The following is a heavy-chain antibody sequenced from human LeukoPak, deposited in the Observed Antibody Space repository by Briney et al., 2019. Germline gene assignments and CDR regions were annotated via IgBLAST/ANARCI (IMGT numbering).Heavy chain of an antibody. CDR3: ARQSGTYWGLDY. Sequence: ASVKVSCKASGYTFTDYYIHWVRQAPGHGLEWLGWMNVRTGATSSAQKFPGRFTMTRDTSIGTASMEFSSLTSDDTAVYYCARQSGTYWGLDYWGQGTLVTVSS. D-gene: IGHD1-26*01. J-gene: IGHJ4*02. CDR2: MNVRTGAT. CDR1: GYTFTDYY. V-gene: IGHV1-2*02.